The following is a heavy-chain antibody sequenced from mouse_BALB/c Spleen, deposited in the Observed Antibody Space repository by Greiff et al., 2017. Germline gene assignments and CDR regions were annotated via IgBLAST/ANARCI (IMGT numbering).Heavy chain of an antibody. CDR2: ISSGSSTI. CDR1: GFTFSSFG. Sequence: EVQLMESGGGLVQPGGSRKLSCAASGFTFSSFGMHWVRQAPEKGLEWVAYISSGSSTIYYADTVKGRFTISRDNPKNTLFLQMTSLRSEDTAMYYCARGYGWFAYWGQGTLVTVSA. J-gene: IGHJ3*01. CDR3: ARGYGWFAY. V-gene: IGHV5-17*02. D-gene: IGHD1-1*01.